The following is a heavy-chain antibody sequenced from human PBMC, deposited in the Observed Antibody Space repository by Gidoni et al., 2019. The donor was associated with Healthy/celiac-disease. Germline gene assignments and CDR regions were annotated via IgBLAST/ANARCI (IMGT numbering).Heavy chain of an antibody. CDR1: GFPFSSYG. J-gene: IGHJ4*02. V-gene: IGHV3-33*01. Sequence: QVQLVESGGGVVQPGRSLRLSCAASGFPFSSYGIHWVRQAPGKGLEWVAVIWYDGSNKYYADSVKGRFTISRDNSKNTLYLQMNSLRAEDTAVYYCARDWESGSSYYFDYWGQGTLVTVSS. CDR2: IWYDGSNK. CDR3: ARDWESGSSYYFDY. D-gene: IGHD6-6*01.